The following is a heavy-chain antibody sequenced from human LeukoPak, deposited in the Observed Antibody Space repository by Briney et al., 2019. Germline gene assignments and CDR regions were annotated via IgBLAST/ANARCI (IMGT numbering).Heavy chain of an antibody. D-gene: IGHD2-2*01. CDR2: ISNDGSAT. Sequence: GGSLRLTCAASGFTFTTYWMHWVRQAPGRGLVWVSRISNDGSATSYADSVKGRFTISRDNAKNTLYLQMNSLRAEDTAVYYCARDMGSIDYWGQGTLVTVSS. V-gene: IGHV3-74*01. J-gene: IGHJ4*02. CDR3: ARDMGSIDY. CDR1: GFTFTTYW.